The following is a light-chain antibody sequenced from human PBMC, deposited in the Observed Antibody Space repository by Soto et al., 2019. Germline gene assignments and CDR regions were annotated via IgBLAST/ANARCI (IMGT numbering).Light chain of an antibody. CDR3: QQRTNWLWT. J-gene: IGKJ1*01. CDR1: QSISTY. Sequence: EVLLTQSPATLSLSPGERATLSCRASQSISTYLAWYQQKPGQAPRLLIYDASNRATGIPARFSGSGSGTDFTLTISSLEPEDFAVYYCQQRTNWLWTFGQVTKVEIK. V-gene: IGKV3-11*01. CDR2: DAS.